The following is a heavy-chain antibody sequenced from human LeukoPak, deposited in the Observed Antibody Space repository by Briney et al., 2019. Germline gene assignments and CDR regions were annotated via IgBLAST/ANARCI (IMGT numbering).Heavy chain of an antibody. Sequence: SETLSLTCVVSSDSIDSGGFSWSWIRQAPGKGLEWIGYIYNSGSTFYNPSLESRLTISIDMSKNQMSMRLNSVTAADTAVYFCAKYSLSRETFQHWGQGTLVTVSS. CDR3: AKYSLSRETFQH. D-gene: IGHD5/OR15-5a*01. J-gene: IGHJ1*01. CDR1: SDSIDSGGFS. V-gene: IGHV4-30-4*07. CDR2: IYNSGST.